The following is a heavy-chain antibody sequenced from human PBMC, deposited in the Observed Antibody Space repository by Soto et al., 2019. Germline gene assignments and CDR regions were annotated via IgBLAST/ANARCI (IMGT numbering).Heavy chain of an antibody. CDR2: INPNSGGT. Sequence: GASVKVSCKASGYTFTGYYMHWVRQAPGQGLEWMGWINPNSGGTNYAQKFQGRVTMTRDTSISTAYMELSRLRSDDTAVYYCANTKLPIAARPTQALYGMDVWGQGTTVTVSS. CDR3: ANTKLPIAARPTQALYGMDV. J-gene: IGHJ6*02. D-gene: IGHD6-6*01. V-gene: IGHV1-2*02. CDR1: GYTFTGYY.